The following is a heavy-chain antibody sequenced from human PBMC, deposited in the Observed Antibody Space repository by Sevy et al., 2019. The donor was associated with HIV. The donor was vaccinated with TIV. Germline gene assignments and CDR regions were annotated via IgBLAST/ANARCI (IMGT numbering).Heavy chain of an antibody. D-gene: IGHD3-3*01. CDR3: AKATIFGVLRGAFDI. CDR2: ISWNSGSI. V-gene: IGHV3-9*01. J-gene: IGHJ3*02. Sequence: GGSLRLSCAASGFTFDDYAMHWVRQAPGKGLEWVSGISWNSGSIGYADSVKGRFTISRDNAKNSLYLQMNSLRAEDTALYYCAKATIFGVLRGAFDIWGQGTMVTVSS. CDR1: GFTFDDYA.